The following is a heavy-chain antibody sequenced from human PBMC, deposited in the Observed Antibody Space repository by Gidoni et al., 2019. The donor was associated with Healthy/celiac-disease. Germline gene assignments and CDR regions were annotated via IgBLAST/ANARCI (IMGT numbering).Heavy chain of an antibody. CDR3: ARRRIRFLEWLWNY. CDR1: GGSFSGYY. CDR2: INHSGST. Sequence: QVQLQQWGAGLLKPSETLSLPCAVYGGSFSGYYWSWIRQPPGKGLEWIGEINHSGSTNYNPSLKSRVTISVDTSKNQFSLKLSSVTAADTAVYYCARRRIRFLEWLWNYWGQGTLVTVSS. J-gene: IGHJ4*02. D-gene: IGHD3-3*01. V-gene: IGHV4-34*01.